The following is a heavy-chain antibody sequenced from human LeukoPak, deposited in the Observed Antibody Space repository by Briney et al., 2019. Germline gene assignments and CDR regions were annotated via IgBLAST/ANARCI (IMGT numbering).Heavy chain of an antibody. CDR2: IYTSGST. J-gene: IGHJ4*02. CDR1: GGSISSGSYY. Sequence: SQTLSLTCTVSGGSISSGSYYWSWIRQPAGKGLEWIGRIYTSGSTNYNPSLKSRVTISVDTSKNQFSLKLSSVTAADTAVYYCARDGSGREIFYYFDYWGQGTLVTVSS. CDR3: ARDGSGREIFYYFDY. D-gene: IGHD3-10*01. V-gene: IGHV4-61*02.